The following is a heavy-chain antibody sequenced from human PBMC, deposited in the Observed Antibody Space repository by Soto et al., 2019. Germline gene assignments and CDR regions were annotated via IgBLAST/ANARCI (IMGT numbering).Heavy chain of an antibody. CDR3: ARESEEDIVVVPAAVIAFDI. Sequence: GGSLRLSCAASGFTFSSYSMNWVRQAPGKGLEWVSSISSSSSYIYYADSVKGRFTISRDNAKNSLYLQMNSLRAEDTAVYYCARESEEDIVVVPAAVIAFDIWGQGTMVTVSS. J-gene: IGHJ3*02. V-gene: IGHV3-21*01. CDR1: GFTFSSYS. CDR2: ISSSSSYI. D-gene: IGHD2-2*01.